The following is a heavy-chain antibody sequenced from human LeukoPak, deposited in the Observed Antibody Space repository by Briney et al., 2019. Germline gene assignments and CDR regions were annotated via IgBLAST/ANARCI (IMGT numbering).Heavy chain of an antibody. V-gene: IGHV5-51*01. CDR2: IYPGDSDT. D-gene: IGHD3-3*01. CDR1: GYSFTSYW. CDR3: ARSRFLEWLPLPYYYYYMDV. Sequence: GESLKISCKGSGYSFTSYWIGWVRQMPGKGLEWMGIIYPGDSDTRYSPSFQGQVTISADKSISTAYLQWSSLKASDTAMYYCARSRFLEWLPLPYYYYYMDVWGKGTTVTVSS. J-gene: IGHJ6*03.